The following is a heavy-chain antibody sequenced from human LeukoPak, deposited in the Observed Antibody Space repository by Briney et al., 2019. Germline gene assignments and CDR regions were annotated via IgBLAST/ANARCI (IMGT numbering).Heavy chain of an antibody. V-gene: IGHV1-69*05. CDR2: IIPIFGTA. Sequence: SVKVSCKASGGTFSSYAISWVRQAPGQGLEWMGGIIPIFGTADYAQKFQGRVTITTDESTSTAYMELSSLRSEDTAVYYCARDHSSTSPWFDPWGQGTLVTVSS. D-gene: IGHD6-13*01. CDR3: ARDHSSTSPWFDP. J-gene: IGHJ5*02. CDR1: GGTFSSYA.